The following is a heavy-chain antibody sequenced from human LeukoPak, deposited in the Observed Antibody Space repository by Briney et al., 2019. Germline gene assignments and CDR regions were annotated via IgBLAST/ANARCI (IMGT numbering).Heavy chain of an antibody. CDR1: GFTFSSYG. D-gene: IGHD5-18*01. V-gene: IGHV3-33*01. J-gene: IGHJ4*02. Sequence: GGSLRLSCAASGFTFSSYGMHWVRQAPGKGLEWVAVIWYDGSNKYYADSVKGRFTISRDNSKNTLYLQMNSLRAEDTAVYYCARDQRGYSYGNFDCWGQGTLVTVSS. CDR2: IWYDGSNK. CDR3: ARDQRGYSYGNFDC.